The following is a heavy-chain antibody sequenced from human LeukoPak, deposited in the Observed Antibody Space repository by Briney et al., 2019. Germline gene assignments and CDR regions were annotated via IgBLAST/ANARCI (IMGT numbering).Heavy chain of an antibody. CDR3: ARDSSGPLY. J-gene: IGHJ4*02. Sequence: EGSLRLSCAASGFAFGDYHMSWIRQAPGKGLEWVSYISRSSDYKDFADSVKGRFTISRDNSKNTLYLQMNSLRAEDTAVYYCARDSSGPLYWGQGTLVTVSS. CDR1: GFAFGDYH. D-gene: IGHD6-19*01. CDR2: ISRSSDYK. V-gene: IGHV3-11*06.